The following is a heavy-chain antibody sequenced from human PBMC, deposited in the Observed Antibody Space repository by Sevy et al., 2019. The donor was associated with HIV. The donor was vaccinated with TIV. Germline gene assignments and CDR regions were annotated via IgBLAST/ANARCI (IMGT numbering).Heavy chain of an antibody. CDR3: ARVPGDGYIDFDY. D-gene: IGHD2-21*01. CDR2: ISSSGSTI. Sequence: GGSLRLSCTASGFTFSDYYMSWIRQAPGKGLEWVSYISSSGSTIYYADSVKGRFTISRDNAKNSLYLQMNSLRAEDTAVYYCARVPGDGYIDFDYWGQGTLVTVSS. J-gene: IGHJ4*02. V-gene: IGHV3-11*01. CDR1: GFTFSDYY.